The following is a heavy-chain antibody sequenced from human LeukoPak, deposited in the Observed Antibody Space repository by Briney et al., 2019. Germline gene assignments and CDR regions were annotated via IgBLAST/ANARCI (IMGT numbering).Heavy chain of an antibody. V-gene: IGHV3-15*01. Sequence: GGSLRLSCAASGFTFRNAWMSWVRQAPGKGLEWVGRIKSKTDGGTTDYAAPVTGRFTISRDDSKNTLYLRMNSLKTEDTAVYYCTTEDRGPYYFDSWGQGTLVTASS. CDR1: GFTFRNAW. J-gene: IGHJ4*02. D-gene: IGHD3-10*01. CDR2: IKSKTDGGTT. CDR3: TTEDRGPYYFDS.